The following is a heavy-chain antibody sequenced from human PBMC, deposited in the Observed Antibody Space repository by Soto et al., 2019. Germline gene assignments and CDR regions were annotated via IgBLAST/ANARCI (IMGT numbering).Heavy chain of an antibody. CDR3: AREPTHSVLHNWFDP. CDR2: IYTSGST. CDR1: GGSISSYY. D-gene: IGHD4-17*01. V-gene: IGHV4-4*07. Sequence: SETLSRTCTVSGGSISSYYWSGIRQPAGKGLEWIGRIYTSGSTNYNPSLKSRVTMSVDTSKNQFSLKLSSVTAADTAVYYCAREPTHSVLHNWFDPWGQGTLVTVSS. J-gene: IGHJ5*02.